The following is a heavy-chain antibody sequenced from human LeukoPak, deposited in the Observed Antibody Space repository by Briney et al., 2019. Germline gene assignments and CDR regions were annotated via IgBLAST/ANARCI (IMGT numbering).Heavy chain of an antibody. Sequence: GGSLRLSCAASGFTFSSYGMHWVRQAPGKGLEWVAVIWYDGSNKYYADSVKGRFTISRDNSKNTLYLQMNSLRAEDTAVYYCAREAGYSSSWAAEYFQHWGQGTLVTVSS. V-gene: IGHV3-30*19. CDR2: IWYDGSNK. D-gene: IGHD6-13*01. J-gene: IGHJ1*01. CDR1: GFTFSSYG. CDR3: AREAGYSSSWAAEYFQH.